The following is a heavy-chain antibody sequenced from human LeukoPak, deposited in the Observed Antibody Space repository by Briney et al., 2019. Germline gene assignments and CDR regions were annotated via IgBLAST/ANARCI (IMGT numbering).Heavy chain of an antibody. CDR1: DDSITNAIYY. CDR2: IYHSGST. Sequence: SETLSLTCTVSDDSITNAIYYWGWIRQPPGKGLEWIGSIYHSGSTFYNPSLKSRVTISVDTSKNQFSLKLSPVTAADTAVYYCARDQDYYGSGSYGPDYWGQGTLVTVSS. J-gene: IGHJ4*02. CDR3: ARDQDYYGSGSYGPDY. D-gene: IGHD3-10*01. V-gene: IGHV4-38-2*02.